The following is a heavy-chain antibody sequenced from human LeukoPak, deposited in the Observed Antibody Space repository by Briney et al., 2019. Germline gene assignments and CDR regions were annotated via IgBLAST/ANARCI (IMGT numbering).Heavy chain of an antibody. CDR1: GFTFSTYG. V-gene: IGHV3-64*01. D-gene: IGHD2-15*01. CDR3: ARARVAAKSGYMDV. Sequence: GGSLRLSCAASGFTFSTYGMYWVRQAPGKGLEYVSSISSNGNTYYSNSVKGRFTISRDTPKNTLYLQMGSLRDEDLAVYYCARARVAAKSGYMDVWGTGTTVTISS. CDR2: ISSNGNT. J-gene: IGHJ6*03.